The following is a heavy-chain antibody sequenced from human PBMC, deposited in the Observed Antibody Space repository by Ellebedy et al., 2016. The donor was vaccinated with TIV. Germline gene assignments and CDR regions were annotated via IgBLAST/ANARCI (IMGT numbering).Heavy chain of an antibody. V-gene: IGHV4-59*08. CDR1: GCSISSFY. CDR3: ARKGRQASRALDY. Sequence: MPSETLSLTRTVSGCSISSFYWSWIRQPPGKGLEWIGYIYYIGNTNSDPSLKSRVTISIYTSKNQFSLKLSSVTAADTAVYYCARKGRQASRALDYWGQGTLVTVSS. J-gene: IGHJ4*02. D-gene: IGHD1-26*01. CDR2: IYYIGNT.